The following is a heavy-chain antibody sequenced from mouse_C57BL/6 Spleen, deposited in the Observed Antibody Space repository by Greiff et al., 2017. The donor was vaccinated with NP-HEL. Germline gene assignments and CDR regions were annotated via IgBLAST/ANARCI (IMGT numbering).Heavy chain of an antibody. CDR1: GFTFSDYG. V-gene: IGHV5-17*01. CDR2: ISSGSSTI. D-gene: IGHD1-1*01. CDR3: AMDYYGSSYRFAY. Sequence: VKLVESGGGLVKPGGSLKLSCAASGFTFSDYGMHWVRQAPEKGLEWVAYISSGSSTIYYADTVKGRFTISRDNAKNTLFLQMTSLRSEDTAMYYCAMDYYGSSYRFAYWGQGTLVTVSA. J-gene: IGHJ3*01.